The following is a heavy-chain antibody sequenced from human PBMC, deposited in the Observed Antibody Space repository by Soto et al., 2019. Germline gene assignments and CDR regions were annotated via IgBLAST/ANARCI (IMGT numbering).Heavy chain of an antibody. D-gene: IGHD2-15*01. Sequence: GGSLRLSCAASGFTFSSYSMNWVCKAPGKGLEWVSYIISSSSTIYYADSVKGRFTISRDNDKNSLYLQMNSLRDEDTAVYYCARDGSGGGWPPLGYWGQGTLVTVSS. V-gene: IGHV3-48*02. J-gene: IGHJ4*02. CDR1: GFTFSSYS. CDR2: IISSSSTI. CDR3: ARDGSGGGWPPLGY.